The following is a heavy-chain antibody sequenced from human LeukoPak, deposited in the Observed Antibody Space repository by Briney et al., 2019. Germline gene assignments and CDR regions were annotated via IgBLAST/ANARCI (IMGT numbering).Heavy chain of an antibody. J-gene: IGHJ5*02. CDR2: IYHSGST. V-gene: IGHV4-38-2*02. Sequence: PSETLSLTCTVSGYSISSGYYWGWIRQPPGKGLEWIGSIYHSGSTYYNPSLKSRVTISVDTSKNQFSLKLSSVTAADTAVYYCARRRRQLNWFDPWGQGTLVTVSS. D-gene: IGHD6-13*01. CDR3: ARRRRQLNWFDP. CDR1: GYSISSGYY.